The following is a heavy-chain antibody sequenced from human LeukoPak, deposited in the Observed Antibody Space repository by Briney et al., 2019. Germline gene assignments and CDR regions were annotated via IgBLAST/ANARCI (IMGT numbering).Heavy chain of an antibody. Sequence: GESLKISCKGSGYSFSNYWIGWVRQMPGKGLEWMGVIYPGDSDTRYSPSFQGQVTVSADKSISTAYLQWSSLKTSDTAMYYCARGYAGSGSSFDYWGQGTLVTVSS. V-gene: IGHV5-51*01. J-gene: IGHJ4*02. CDR1: GYSFSNYW. CDR2: IYPGDSDT. D-gene: IGHD3-10*01. CDR3: ARGYAGSGSSFDY.